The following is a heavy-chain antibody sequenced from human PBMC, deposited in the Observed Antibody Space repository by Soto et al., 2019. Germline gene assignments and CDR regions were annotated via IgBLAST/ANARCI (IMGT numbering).Heavy chain of an antibody. Sequence: QVPLVQSGAEVKKPGASVKVSCKASGYTFTSYEINWVRQATGQGLEWMGWMNPNSDNTGYAQKFQGRVTMTRNTSISTAYMELSSLKSEDTAVYFCARGNKYSSGWWVGYYYYGMDVWGQGTTVTVSS. CDR2: MNPNSDNT. J-gene: IGHJ6*02. D-gene: IGHD3-22*01. V-gene: IGHV1-8*01. CDR1: GYTFTSYE. CDR3: ARGNKYSSGWWVGYYYYGMDV.